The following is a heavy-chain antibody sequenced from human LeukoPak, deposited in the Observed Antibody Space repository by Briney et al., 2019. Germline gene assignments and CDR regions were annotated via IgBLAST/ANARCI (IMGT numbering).Heavy chain of an antibody. D-gene: IGHD2-21*01. V-gene: IGHV3-23*01. Sequence: GGSLRLSCAASAFTFSSSAMSWVRQAAGKGLEWLTTISGGGGSTYYADSVKGRFTISRDNSKNTLYLHMKSLRAEDTAVYYCAKGSGWLLPQYFDFWGQGTLVTVSS. CDR3: AKGSGWLLPQYFDF. CDR1: AFTFSSSA. CDR2: ISGGGGST. J-gene: IGHJ4*02.